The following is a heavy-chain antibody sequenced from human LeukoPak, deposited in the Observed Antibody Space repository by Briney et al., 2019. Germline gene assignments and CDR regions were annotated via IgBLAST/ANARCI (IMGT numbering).Heavy chain of an antibody. CDR3: AKTSGWFDAFDI. D-gene: IGHD6-19*01. CDR1: GGSFSGYY. J-gene: IGHJ3*02. Sequence: PSETLSLTCAVYGGSFSGYYWSWLRQPPGKGLEWVSAISGSGGSTYYADSVKGRFTISRDNSKNTLYLQMNSLRAEDTAVYYCAKTSGWFDAFDIWGQGTMVTVSS. V-gene: IGHV3-23*01. CDR2: ISGSGGST.